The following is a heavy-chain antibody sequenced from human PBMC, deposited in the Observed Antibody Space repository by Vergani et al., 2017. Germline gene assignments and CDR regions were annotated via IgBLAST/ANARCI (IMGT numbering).Heavy chain of an antibody. V-gene: IGHV1-69*02. CDR3: VTSELAYCGGDCYSYFDY. J-gene: IGHJ4*02. D-gene: IGHD2-21*02. CDR1: GGTFSSYT. Sequence: QVQLVQSGAEVKKPGSSVKVSCKASGGTFSSYTISWVRQAPGQGLEWMGSIIPILGIANYAQKFQGRVTITADKSTSTAYMELSSLRSEDTAVYYCVTSELAYCGGDCYSYFDYWGQGTLVTVSS. CDR2: IIPILGIA.